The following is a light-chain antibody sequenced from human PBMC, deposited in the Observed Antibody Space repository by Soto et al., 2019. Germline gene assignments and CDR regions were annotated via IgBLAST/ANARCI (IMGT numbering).Light chain of an antibody. J-gene: IGKJ1*01. V-gene: IGKV1-39*01. CDR2: AAS. Sequence: DIQMTQSPSSLSASVEDRVTITCRASQSISNHLNWYQQKPGKAPKLLIYAASSLQSGVPSRFSGSGSGTDFTLTISSLQPDDFATYYCLQYNSYSRTFGQGTKVDIK. CDR1: QSISNH. CDR3: LQYNSYSRT.